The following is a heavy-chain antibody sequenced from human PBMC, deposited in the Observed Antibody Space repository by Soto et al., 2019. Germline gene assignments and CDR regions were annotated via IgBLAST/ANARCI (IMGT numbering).Heavy chain of an antibody. V-gene: IGHV1-46*01. CDR3: ARGYCISTSCSERYYYYGMDV. J-gene: IGHJ6*02. CDR1: GYTFTSYY. Sequence: GASVKVSCKASGYTFTSYYMHWVRQAPGQGLEWMGIINPSGGSTSYAQKFQGRVTMTRDTSTSTVYMELSSLRSEDTAVYYCARGYCISTSCSERYYYYGMDVWGQGTTVTVSS. D-gene: IGHD2-2*01. CDR2: INPSGGST.